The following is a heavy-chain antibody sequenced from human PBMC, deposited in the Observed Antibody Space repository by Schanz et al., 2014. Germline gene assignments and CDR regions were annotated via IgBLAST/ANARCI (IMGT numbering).Heavy chain of an antibody. J-gene: IGHJ4*01. V-gene: IGHV3-11*06. CDR2: ISSGSSYA. CDR1: GFTFRDYY. CDR3: AREQIMAAAGLVDY. D-gene: IGHD6-13*01. Sequence: QVQLVESGGGLVKPGGSLRLSCAASGFTFRDYYMSWIRQAPGKGLEWVSDISSGSSYANYADSVKGRFTISRDNAKNSLYLQMNRLRAEDTAVYYCAREQIMAAAGLVDYWGHGTLVTVSA.